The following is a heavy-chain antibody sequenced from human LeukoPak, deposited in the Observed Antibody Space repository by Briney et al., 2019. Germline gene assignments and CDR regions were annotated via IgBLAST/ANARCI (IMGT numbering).Heavy chain of an antibody. Sequence: GASVKIFCKASGFTFTTHTIHWVRQAPGQGLEWMGWINGANFNTKYSRKFQGRVTLTTDTSAITAYMELSSLRSEDTAVYYCARDSDLVGTSPWFDPWGQGTLVTVSS. V-gene: IGHV1-3*01. J-gene: IGHJ5*02. CDR2: INGANFNT. CDR1: GFTFTTHT. D-gene: IGHD1-26*01. CDR3: ARDSDLVGTSPWFDP.